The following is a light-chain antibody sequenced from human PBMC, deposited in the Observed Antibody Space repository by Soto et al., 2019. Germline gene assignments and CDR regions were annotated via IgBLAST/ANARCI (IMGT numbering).Light chain of an antibody. CDR1: QSVCRGC. CDR2: GVS. V-gene: IGKV3-20*01. CDR3: QQYGTSPPRT. Sequence: TQSPGTLSLSPGERATISCRASQSVCRGCLAWYQQKSGQAPRLLIFGVSNRATGIPDRFSGSGSGTDFTLTISRLEPEDFAVYFCQQYGTSPPRTFGGGTRVDI. J-gene: IGKJ4*02.